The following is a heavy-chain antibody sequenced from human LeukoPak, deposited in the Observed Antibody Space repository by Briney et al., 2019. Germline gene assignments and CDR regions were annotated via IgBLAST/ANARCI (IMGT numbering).Heavy chain of an antibody. D-gene: IGHD2-2*01. CDR3: AREEYCNSTRCYKAFDI. V-gene: IGHV1-18*01. CDR2: ISAYNGHT. J-gene: IGHJ3*02. Sequence: SVKVSCKASGYSFTSYGISWVRQAPGQGLEWMGWISAYNGHTYCEQNLQGRLTMTTDTSTSTAYMELRSLRSDDTAVYYCAREEYCNSTRCYKAFDIWGQGTMVTVSS. CDR1: GYSFTSYG.